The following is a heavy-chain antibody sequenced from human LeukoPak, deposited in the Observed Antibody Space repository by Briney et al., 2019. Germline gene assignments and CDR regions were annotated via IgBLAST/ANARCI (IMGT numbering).Heavy chain of an antibody. V-gene: IGHV3-30-3*01. CDR2: ISYDGSNK. Sequence: GRSLRLSCAASGFTFSSYAMHWVRQAPGKGLEWVAVISYDGSNKYYADSVKGRFTISRDNSKNTLYLQMNSLRAEDTAVYYCAKDVSSDWPSAGFDYWGQGTLVTVSS. CDR3: AKDVSSDWPSAGFDY. J-gene: IGHJ4*02. D-gene: IGHD6-19*01. CDR1: GFTFSSYA.